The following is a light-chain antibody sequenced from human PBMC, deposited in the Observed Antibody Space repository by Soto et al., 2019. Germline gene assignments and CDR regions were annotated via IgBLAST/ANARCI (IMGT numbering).Light chain of an antibody. CDR1: QSVGSN. J-gene: IGKJ4*01. Sequence: EIVMTQSPATLSVSPGERVTLSCRAGQSVGSNLAWYQQKPGQAPRLLIYGASNRATGIPARFSGSGSGTDVTLTISSLQSEDSAVYYCQHYNNLPLTFGVGAKVEIK. CDR3: QHYNNLPLT. CDR2: GAS. V-gene: IGKV3-15*01.